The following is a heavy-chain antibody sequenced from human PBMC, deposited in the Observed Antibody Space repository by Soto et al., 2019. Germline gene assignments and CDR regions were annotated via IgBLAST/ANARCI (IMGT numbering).Heavy chain of an antibody. J-gene: IGHJ4*02. V-gene: IGHV3-15*07. CDR2: VKSKVNGGTI. CDR1: GFTFSNAW. CDR3: ATGGYYLDF. Sequence: EVQVMESGGGLVHPGGSLRLSCTASGFTFSNAWMNWVRQAPGKGLEWVGRVKSKVNGGTIEYAAPVKGRFTISRDDSKSTVYLQMNSLKTEDTAIYYCATGGYYLDFWGQGTLVTVSS.